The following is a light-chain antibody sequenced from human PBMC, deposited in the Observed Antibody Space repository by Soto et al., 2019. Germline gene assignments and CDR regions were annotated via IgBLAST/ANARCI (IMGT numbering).Light chain of an antibody. J-gene: IGKJ1*01. V-gene: IGKV3-20*01. CDR2: GAL. CDR1: QRVTNSY. CDR3: QQYATSPWT. Sequence: ETVLTQSPGTLPLSPGERATLSCRASQRVTNSYLAWFHQKPGQAPRLLIFGALSRATGIPDRFSGSGSGTDFTLTISRLEPEDFAVYYCQQYATSPWTFGQGNKVEVK.